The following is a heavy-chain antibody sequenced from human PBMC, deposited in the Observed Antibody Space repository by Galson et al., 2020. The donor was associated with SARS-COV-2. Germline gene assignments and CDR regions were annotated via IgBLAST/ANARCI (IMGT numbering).Heavy chain of an antibody. CDR2: VYYRGST. CDR1: GGSISSSSYY. D-gene: IGHD3-16*01. V-gene: IGHV4-39*02. CDR3: AREGWGSQHYYGMDV. J-gene: IGHJ6*02. Sequence: SETLSLTCTVYGGSISSSSYYWGWNRQPPGKGLEGKGSVYYRGSTYHNPSRKSRVTIYIDKSTNQLSLKLSSVTATDTAGYYCAREGWGSQHYYGMDVWGQGTTVTVSS.